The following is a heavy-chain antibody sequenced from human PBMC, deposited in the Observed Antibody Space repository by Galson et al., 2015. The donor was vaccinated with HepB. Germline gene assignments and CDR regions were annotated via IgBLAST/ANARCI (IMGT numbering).Heavy chain of an antibody. CDR3: VKDNGDYVRGFDL. J-gene: IGHJ3*01. V-gene: IGHV3-30*18. CDR2: ISFDGSKT. Sequence: LRLSCAASGFTFGRYTMHWVRQAPGKGLEWVALISFDGSKTDYVDSEKGRLTISRDNSKNTLYLQMNSPRAEDTAVYYCVKDNGDYVRGFDLWGQGTMVTVSS. CDR1: GFTFGRYT. D-gene: IGHD4-17*01.